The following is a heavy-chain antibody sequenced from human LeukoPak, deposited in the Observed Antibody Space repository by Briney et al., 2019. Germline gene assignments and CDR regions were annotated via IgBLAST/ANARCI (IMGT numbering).Heavy chain of an antibody. Sequence: GESLKISCKSSGYSFTTYWIGWVRQMPGKGLEWMGIIYDSDTRYSPSFQGQVTISVDKSISTAYLQWSSLKASDTAMYYCAKLGAYSSSWYGFCDSWGQGTLVTVSS. CDR3: AKLGAYSSSWYGFCDS. D-gene: IGHD6-13*01. V-gene: IGHV5-51*01. CDR1: GYSFTTYW. CDR2: IYDSDT. J-gene: IGHJ4*02.